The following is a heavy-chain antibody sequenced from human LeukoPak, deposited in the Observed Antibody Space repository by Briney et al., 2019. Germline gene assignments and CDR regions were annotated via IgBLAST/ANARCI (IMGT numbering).Heavy chain of an antibody. J-gene: IGHJ4*02. CDR2: IYYSGST. D-gene: IGHD3-3*01. Sequence: SETLSLTCTVSGGSISSGGYYWSWIRQHPGKGLEWIGYIYYSGSTYYNPSLKSRVTISVDTSKNQFPLKLSSVTAADTAVYYCARSTRGYYDFWSYFFDYWGQGTLVTVSS. CDR1: GGSISSGGYY. CDR3: ARSTRGYYDFWSYFFDY. V-gene: IGHV4-31*03.